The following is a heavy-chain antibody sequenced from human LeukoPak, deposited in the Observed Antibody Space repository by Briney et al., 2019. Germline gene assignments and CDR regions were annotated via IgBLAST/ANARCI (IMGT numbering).Heavy chain of an antibody. J-gene: IGHJ4*02. CDR1: GFTFDDYA. V-gene: IGHV3-9*01. D-gene: IGHD4-11*01. CDR3: TRDRTTITLFEL. Sequence: PGGSLRLSCAASGFTFDDYAMHWVRQAPGKGLEWVSGISWNSGSIGYADSVKGRFTASRDNARNTLYLQINSLRAEDSAVYYCTRDRTTITLFELWGQGTLVTVSS. CDR2: ISWNSGSI.